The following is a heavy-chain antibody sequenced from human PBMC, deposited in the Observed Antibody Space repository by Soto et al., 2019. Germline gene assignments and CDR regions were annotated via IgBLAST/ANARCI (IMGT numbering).Heavy chain of an antibody. CDR3: ARRTVRGNYMDV. J-gene: IGHJ6*03. V-gene: IGHV4-59*08. Sequence: SEALSLTCAVSCGSISSYYWGWILEPPGKGLEWIWYIYYSGSTNYNPSLKSRVTISVDTSKNQFSLKLSSVTAADTAVYYCARRTVRGNYMDVWGKGTTVTVSS. D-gene: IGHD3-10*01. CDR1: CGSISSYY. CDR2: IYYSGST.